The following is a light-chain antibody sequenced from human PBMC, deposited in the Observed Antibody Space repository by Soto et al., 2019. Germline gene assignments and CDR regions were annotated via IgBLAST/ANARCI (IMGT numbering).Light chain of an antibody. J-gene: IGKJ2*01. Sequence: IHMTQSPSSLSESVGDRVTITCRASQRITTYLNWYQQKPGKAPKLLISTAATLQGGVPSRFSGSGSGTDFTLTITTLQPEDFATYFCQQSNSTPYTFGQGTKLEIK. CDR3: QQSNSTPYT. CDR1: QRITTY. CDR2: TAA. V-gene: IGKV1-39*01.